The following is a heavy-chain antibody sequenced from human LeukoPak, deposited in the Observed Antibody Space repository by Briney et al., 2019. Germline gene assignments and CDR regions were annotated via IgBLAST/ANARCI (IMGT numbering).Heavy chain of an antibody. CDR2: IYYSGST. V-gene: IGHV4-59*01. J-gene: IGHJ4*02. D-gene: IGHD5-12*01. Sequence: SETLSLTCTVSGGSISSYYWSWIRQPPGKGLEWIGYIYYSGSTNYNPSLKSRVTILVDTTKNQFSLKLSSVAAADTAVYYCARDRGYSGYDYAYWGQGTLVTVSS. CDR3: ARDRGYSGYDYAY. CDR1: GGSISSYY.